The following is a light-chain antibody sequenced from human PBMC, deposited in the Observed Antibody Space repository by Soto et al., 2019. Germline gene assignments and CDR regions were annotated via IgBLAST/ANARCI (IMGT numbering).Light chain of an antibody. J-gene: IGLJ1*01. CDR1: SGSVSTANN. CDR3: ALFMGNGISV. CDR2: STS. V-gene: IGLV8-61*01. Sequence: QAVVTQESSFSVSPGGTVTLTCGLISGSVSTANNPNWYQQTPGLAPRTLIYSTSTRSSGVPDRFSCSILGNKAALTITGAQEDDDSDYYCALFMGNGISVFGTGTKLTVL.